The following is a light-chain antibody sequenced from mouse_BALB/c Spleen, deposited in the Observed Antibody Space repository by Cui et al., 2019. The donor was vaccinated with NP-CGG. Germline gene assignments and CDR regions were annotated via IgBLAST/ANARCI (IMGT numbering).Light chain of an antibody. CDR2: RTN. CDR1: TGAVTTSNY. CDR3: ALWYSNHWV. V-gene: IGLV1*01. J-gene: IGLJ1*01. Sequence: QAVVTQESALTTSPGETVTLTCRSSTGAVTTSNYANWVQEKPDHLFTGLIGRTNNRAPGLPARFSGSLIGDKAALTITGAQTEDEAIYFCALWYSNHWVFGGGTKLTVL.